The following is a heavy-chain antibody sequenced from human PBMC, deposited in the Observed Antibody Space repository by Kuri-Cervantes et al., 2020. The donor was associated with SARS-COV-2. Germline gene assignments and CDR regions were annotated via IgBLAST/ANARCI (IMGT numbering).Heavy chain of an antibody. CDR1: GYTFTGYY. CDR2: INPNSGGT. J-gene: IGHJ6*02. D-gene: IGHD3-10*01. Sequence: ASVKVSCKASGYTFTGYYMHWVRQDPGQGLEWRGWINPNSGGTNYAQKFQGWVTMTRDTSIRTAYMELSRRRSDDTTVYYCARAAVRGIILTYHSYGMDVWGQGTTVTVSS. CDR3: ARAAVRGIILTYHSYGMDV. V-gene: IGHV1-2*04.